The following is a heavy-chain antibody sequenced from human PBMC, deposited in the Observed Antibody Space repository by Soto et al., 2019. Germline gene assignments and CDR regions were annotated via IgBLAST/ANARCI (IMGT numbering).Heavy chain of an antibody. CDR1: GYSFTSYW. V-gene: IGHV5-51*01. D-gene: IGHD2-2*01. CDR3: ARRSNIVVVPAAIYAFYI. Sequence: GESLKISCKGSGYSFTSYWIGWVRQMPGKGLEWMGIIYPGDSDTRYSPSFQGQVTISADKSISTAYLQWSSLKASDTAMYYCARRSNIVVVPAAIYAFYIWGQGTMVTVSS. CDR2: IYPGDSDT. J-gene: IGHJ3*02.